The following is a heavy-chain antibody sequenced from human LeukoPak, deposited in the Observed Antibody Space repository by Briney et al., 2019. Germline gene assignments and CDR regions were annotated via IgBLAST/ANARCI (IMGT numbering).Heavy chain of an antibody. D-gene: IGHD4-11*01. CDR3: AKDRSIHDYTLNY. CDR2: ISYDGSNK. Sequence: SCKASGGTFSSYGMHWVRQAPGKGLEWVAVISYDGSNKYYADSVKGRFTISRDNSKNTLYLQMNSLRAEDTAVYYCAKDRSIHDYTLNYWGQGTLVTVSS. CDR1: GGTFSSYG. V-gene: IGHV3-30*18. J-gene: IGHJ4*02.